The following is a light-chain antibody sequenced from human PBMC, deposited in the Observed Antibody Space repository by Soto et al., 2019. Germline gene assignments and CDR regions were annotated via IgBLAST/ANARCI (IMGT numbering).Light chain of an antibody. V-gene: IGKV3-20*01. CDR2: GAS. Sequence: EIVLTQSPGTLSLSPGERTTLSCRASQSISSSYLAWYQQKPGQAPRLLVYGASSRATGIPDRFSGSGSGTHFTLTTSRLEPEDFALYYCQQYSSTFWTLGQGTKVEIK. CDR1: QSISSSY. J-gene: IGKJ1*01. CDR3: QQYSSTFWT.